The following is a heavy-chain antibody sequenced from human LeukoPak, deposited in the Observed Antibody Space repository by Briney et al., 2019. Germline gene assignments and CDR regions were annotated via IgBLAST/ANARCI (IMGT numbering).Heavy chain of an antibody. CDR1: GFTFSNFW. J-gene: IGHJ4*02. Sequence: GESLRLSCTASGFTFSNFWMGWVRQAPGKGLEWVANIKQDETEKFYLGSVKGRFTISRDNAKNSLYLQMNSLRAEDTAVYYCARDSTDFWIGILDYWGQGTLVTVSS. V-gene: IGHV3-7*01. CDR3: ARDSTDFWIGILDY. D-gene: IGHD3-3*01. CDR2: IKQDETEK.